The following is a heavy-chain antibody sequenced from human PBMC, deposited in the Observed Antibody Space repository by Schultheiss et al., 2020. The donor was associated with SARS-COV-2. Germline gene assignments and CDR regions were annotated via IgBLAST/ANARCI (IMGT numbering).Heavy chain of an antibody. D-gene: IGHD1-14*01. J-gene: IGHJ1*01. Sequence: GGSLRLSCSASGFTFSSYAMHWVRQAPGKGLEYVSAISGSGGSTYYADSVKGRFTISRDNAKNSLYLQMNSLRDEDTAVYYCARSGPRRKEYFQHWGQGTLVTVSS. CDR2: ISGSGGST. V-gene: IGHV3-64*04. CDR1: GFTFSSYA. CDR3: ARSGPRRKEYFQH.